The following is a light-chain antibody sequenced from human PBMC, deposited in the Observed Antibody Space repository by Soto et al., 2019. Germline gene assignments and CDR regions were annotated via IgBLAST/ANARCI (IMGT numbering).Light chain of an antibody. V-gene: IGKV3-20*01. CDR3: QQYGSSPPWT. J-gene: IGKJ1*01. CDR1: QSVSSSY. CDR2: GAS. Sequence: EIVLTQSPGTLSLSPVERATLSCRASQSVSSSYLAWYQQKPGQAPRLLTYGASSRATGIPDRFSGSGSGTDFTLTISRLEPEDFAVYFCQQYGSSPPWTFGQGTKVDIK.